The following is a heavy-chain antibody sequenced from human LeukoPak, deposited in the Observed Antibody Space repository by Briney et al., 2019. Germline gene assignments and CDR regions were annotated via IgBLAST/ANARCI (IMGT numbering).Heavy chain of an antibody. CDR3: ARDRDWNRQKDGYNSFDY. J-gene: IGHJ4*02. V-gene: IGHV3-74*01. CDR2: INSDGSST. D-gene: IGHD5-24*01. Sequence: GGSLRPSCAASGFTFSSYWMHWVRQAPGKGLVWVSRINSDGSSTSYADSVKGRFTISRDNAKNTLYLQMNSLRAEDTAVYYCARDRDWNRQKDGYNSFDYWGQGTLVTVSS. CDR1: GFTFSSYW.